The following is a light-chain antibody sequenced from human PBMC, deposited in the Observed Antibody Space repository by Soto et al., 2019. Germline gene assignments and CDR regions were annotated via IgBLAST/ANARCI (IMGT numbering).Light chain of an antibody. Sequence: QSVLTQPASVSGSPGQSITISCTGTSSDVGGYNYVSWYQQHPGKAPKLMIYDVSNRPSGVSNRFSGSKSGNTASLTISGLQAEDEADYYCSSYTSSSTLVGDFGTGTKVTVL. J-gene: IGLJ1*01. CDR3: SSYTSSSTLVGD. CDR2: DVS. V-gene: IGLV2-14*01. CDR1: SSDVGGYNY.